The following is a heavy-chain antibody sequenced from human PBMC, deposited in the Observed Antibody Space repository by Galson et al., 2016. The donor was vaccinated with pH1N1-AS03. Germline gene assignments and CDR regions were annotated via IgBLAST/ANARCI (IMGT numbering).Heavy chain of an antibody. Sequence: SLRLSCAASGFTLSSYWMHWVRQAPGQGLEWVARINVDGSSTSYVDSVQGRFTISRDNAKNALYLQMNSLRHEDTAVYYCARSADGYNFVGDYWGQGALVTVSS. V-gene: IGHV3-74*01. CDR2: INVDGSST. D-gene: IGHD5-24*01. CDR3: ARSADGYNFVGDY. CDR1: GFTLSSYW. J-gene: IGHJ4*02.